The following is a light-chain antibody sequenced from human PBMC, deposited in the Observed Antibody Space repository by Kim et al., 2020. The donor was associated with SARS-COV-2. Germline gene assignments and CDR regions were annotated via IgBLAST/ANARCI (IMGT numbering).Light chain of an antibody. CDR2: GAS. V-gene: IGKV3-20*01. Sequence: DIVLTQSPGTLSLSPGERATLSCRASQSVGGNYLAWYQQKPGQAPRLLIYGASSRASGAPDRFSGSGSGTDFTLTINRLEPEDFAVYFCLQYGGSPWTCGQGTKVDIK. CDR3: LQYGGSPWT. CDR1: QSVGGNY. J-gene: IGKJ1*01.